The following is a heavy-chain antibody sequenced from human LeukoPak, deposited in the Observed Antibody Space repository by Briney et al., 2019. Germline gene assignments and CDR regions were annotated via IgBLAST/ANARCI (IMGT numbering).Heavy chain of an antibody. J-gene: IGHJ4*02. CDR3: AVGEQTYFDY. CDR2: IFYNGST. V-gene: IGHV4-31*03. Sequence: SETLSLTCTVSGGSISSGGYYWGWIRQHPVKGLEWIGFIFYNGSTYCNPSLKSRLTLSVDTSKRRSSLRLSSVAAADTAVYYCAVGEQTYFDYWGQGILVAVSS. CDR1: GGSISSGGYY. D-gene: IGHD3-10*01.